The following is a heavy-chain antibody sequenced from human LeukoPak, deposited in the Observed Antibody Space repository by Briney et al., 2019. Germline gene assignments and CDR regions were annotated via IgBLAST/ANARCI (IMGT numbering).Heavy chain of an antibody. D-gene: IGHD2-2*01. CDR2: IYYSGST. J-gene: IGHJ6*02. CDR1: GGSISSYY. Sequence: PSETLSLTCTVSGGSISSYYWSWIRQPPGKGLEWIGYIYYSGSTNYNPSLKSRVTISVDTSKNQFSLKLTSATAADTAVYYCARAGRGCSRTSCPIPYYGMDVWGQGTTVTVSS. CDR3: ARAGRGCSRTSCPIPYYGMDV. V-gene: IGHV4-59*01.